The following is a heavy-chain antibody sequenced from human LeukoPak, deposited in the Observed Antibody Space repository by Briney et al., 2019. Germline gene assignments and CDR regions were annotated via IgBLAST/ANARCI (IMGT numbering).Heavy chain of an antibody. D-gene: IGHD3-22*01. CDR2: ISYDGSNK. V-gene: IGHV3-30*03. J-gene: IGHJ4*02. CDR1: GFTVSRNY. Sequence: PGGFLRLSCAASGFTVSRNYMNWVRQAPGKGLEWVAVISYDGSNKYYADSVKGRFTISRDNSKNTLYLQMNSLRAEDTAVYYCARDWGVVITNYFDYWGQGTLVTVSS. CDR3: ARDWGVVITNYFDY.